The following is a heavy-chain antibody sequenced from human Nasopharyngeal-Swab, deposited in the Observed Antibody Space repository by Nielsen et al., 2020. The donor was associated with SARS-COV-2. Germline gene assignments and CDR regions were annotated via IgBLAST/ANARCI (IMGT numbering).Heavy chain of an antibody. CDR2: TEIGGTT. V-gene: IGHV3-53*01. CDR1: GLTVSSTY. D-gene: IGHD2-2*01. Sequence: GESLKISCAVSGLTVSSTYMSWVRQAPGQGLEWVSVTEIGGTTHYADPVKGRFSISRDSSTNTLYLQMNNVGADDTAVYYCAGDLGGGYCTTTNCPGSWGQGTLVTVSS. CDR3: AGDLGGGYCTTTNCPGS. J-gene: IGHJ1*01.